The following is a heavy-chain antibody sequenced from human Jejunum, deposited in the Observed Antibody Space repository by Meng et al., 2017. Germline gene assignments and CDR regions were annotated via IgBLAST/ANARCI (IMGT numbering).Heavy chain of an antibody. J-gene: IGHJ3*02. V-gene: IGHV3-23*01. Sequence: GESLKISCAASEFTFNNYAMSWVRQAPGKGLEWVSAISGSGRSTYYADSVKGRFTISRDNSKNTLFLQMNSLRVEDTAVYYCAREKKIAVADTAGFDIWGQGTMVTVSS. CDR2: ISGSGRST. CDR1: EFTFNNYA. D-gene: IGHD6-19*01. CDR3: AREKKIAVADTAGFDI.